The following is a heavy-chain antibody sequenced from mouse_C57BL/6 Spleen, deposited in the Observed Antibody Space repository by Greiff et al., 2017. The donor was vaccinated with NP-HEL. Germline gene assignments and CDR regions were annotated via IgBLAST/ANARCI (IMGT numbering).Heavy chain of an antibody. J-gene: IGHJ2*01. Sequence: QVQLQQSGAELVRPGASVTLSCKASGYTFTDYEMHWVKQTPVHGLEWIGAIDPETGGTAYNQKFKGKAILTADESSSTAYMELRSLTSEDSAVYYCTRYDYDGYWGQGTTLTVSS. D-gene: IGHD2-4*01. CDR2: IDPETGGT. V-gene: IGHV1-15*01. CDR3: TRYDYDGY. CDR1: GYTFTDYE.